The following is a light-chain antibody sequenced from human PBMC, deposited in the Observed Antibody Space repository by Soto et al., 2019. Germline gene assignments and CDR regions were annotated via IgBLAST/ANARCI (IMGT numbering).Light chain of an antibody. CDR3: QQRYTWPLT. CDR2: DAS. V-gene: IGKV3-11*01. Sequence: EIVVTQSPATLSLSPGERATLSCRARQSISSYLAWYQQKPGQAPRLLIYDASNRATGIPARFSGSGSGTDFTLTISSLEPEDFAVYYCQQRYTWPLTFGGGTKVEIK. J-gene: IGKJ4*01. CDR1: QSISSY.